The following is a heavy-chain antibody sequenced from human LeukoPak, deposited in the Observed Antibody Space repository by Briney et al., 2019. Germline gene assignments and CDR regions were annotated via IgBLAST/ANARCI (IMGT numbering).Heavy chain of an antibody. CDR2: INSDGSST. CDR1: GFTFSSYW. Sequence: PGGSLRLSCAASGFTFSSYWMHWVRQAPGKGLVWVSRINSDGSSTSYADSVKGRFTISRDNAKNTLYLQMNSLRAEDTAVYYCARGSLLWFGELSASLNDWSQGTLVTVSS. D-gene: IGHD3-10*01. J-gene: IGHJ4*02. V-gene: IGHV3-74*01. CDR3: ARGSLLWFGELSASLND.